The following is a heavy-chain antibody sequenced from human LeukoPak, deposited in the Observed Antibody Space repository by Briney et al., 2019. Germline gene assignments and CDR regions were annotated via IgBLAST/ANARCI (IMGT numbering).Heavy chain of an antibody. V-gene: IGHV1-2*02. J-gene: IGHJ4*02. D-gene: IGHD1-26*01. CDR2: INPNSGGT. CDR1: GYTFTDYY. Sequence: ASVKVSCKASGYTFTDYYMIWVRQAPGQGLEWMGWINPNSGGTNYAQKFQGRVTMTRDTSITTAYMELSSLRSDDTAMYYCTRALGSDYWGQGTLVTVSS. CDR3: TRALGSDY.